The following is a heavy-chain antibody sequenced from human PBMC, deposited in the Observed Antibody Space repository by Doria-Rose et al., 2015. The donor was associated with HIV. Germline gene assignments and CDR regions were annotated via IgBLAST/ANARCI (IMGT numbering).Heavy chain of an antibody. Sequence: ESGPGLVKPSKTLSLTCSVSGGSISHYYWSWIRQPPGKGLEYIGDIFYTGSTNYSPSLKSRVSISIDTSKNKLSLRLSSVTAADTAVYYCARVLSGTYDYWGQGTLVTVSS. CDR2: IFYTGST. J-gene: IGHJ4*02. CDR1: GGSISHYY. D-gene: IGHD1-26*01. CDR3: ARVLSGTYDY. V-gene: IGHV4-59*01.